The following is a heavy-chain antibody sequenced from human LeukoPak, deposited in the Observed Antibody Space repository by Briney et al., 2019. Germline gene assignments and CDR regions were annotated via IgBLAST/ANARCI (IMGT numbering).Heavy chain of an antibody. CDR3: ARRLGQYYDFWSGYGTPSESFDY. V-gene: IGHV1-18*01. J-gene: IGHJ4*02. CDR1: GYTFTSYG. CDR2: ISAYNGNT. Sequence: ASVTVSCKASGYTFTSYGISWVRQAPGQGLEWMGWISAYNGNTNYAQKLQGRVTMTTDTSTSTAYMELRSLRSDDTAVYYCARRLGQYYDFWSGYGTPSESFDYWGQGTLVTVSS. D-gene: IGHD3-3*01.